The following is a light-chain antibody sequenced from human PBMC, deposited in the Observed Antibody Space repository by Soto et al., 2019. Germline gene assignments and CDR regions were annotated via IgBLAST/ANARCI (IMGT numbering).Light chain of an antibody. Sequence: DIRMTQSLSTVSASVGDRVTITCRASQSISSWLAWYQQKPGKAPKLLIYDVSSLESGVPARFSGSGSGTEFTLTISSLQPDDFATYYCQQYNSYWTFGQGSMADI. V-gene: IGKV1-5*01. CDR3: QQYNSYWT. CDR1: QSISSW. J-gene: IGKJ1*01. CDR2: DVS.